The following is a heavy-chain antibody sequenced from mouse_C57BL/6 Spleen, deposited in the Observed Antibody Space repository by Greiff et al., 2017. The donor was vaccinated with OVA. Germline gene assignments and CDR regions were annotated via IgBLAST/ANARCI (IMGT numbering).Heavy chain of an antibody. CDR1: GFTFSDYG. Sequence: EVKLMESGGGLVKPGGSLKLSCAASGFTFSDYGMHWVRQAPEKGLEWVAYISSGSSTIYYADTVKGRFTISRDNATNTLYLQMTSLRSEDTAMYYCAREDYYGSFDYWGQGTTLTVSS. J-gene: IGHJ2*01. D-gene: IGHD1-1*01. V-gene: IGHV5-17*01. CDR2: ISSGSSTI. CDR3: AREDYYGSFDY.